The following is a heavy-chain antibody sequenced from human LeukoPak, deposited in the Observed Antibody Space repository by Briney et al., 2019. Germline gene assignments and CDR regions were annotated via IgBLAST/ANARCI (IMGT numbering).Heavy chain of an antibody. CDR2: ISTDGSST. CDR1: GFTFSSYG. J-gene: IGHJ3*02. D-gene: IGHD3-10*01. Sequence: GGSLRLSCAASGFTFSSYGMHWVRQAPGKGLVWVSRISTDGSSTNYADSVKGRFTISRDNAKNTLYLQMNSLRAEDTAVYYCTRGGFVKAFDIWGQGTMVTVSS. V-gene: IGHV3-74*01. CDR3: TRGGFVKAFDI.